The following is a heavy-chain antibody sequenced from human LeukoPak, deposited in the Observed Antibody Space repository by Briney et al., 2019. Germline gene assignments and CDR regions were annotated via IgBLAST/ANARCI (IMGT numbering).Heavy chain of an antibody. J-gene: IGHJ4*02. Sequence: SETLSLTCTVSGGSISSGGYYWSWIRQHPGKGLEWIGYIYYSGSTYYNPSLKSRVTISVDTSKNQFSLKLSSVTAADTAVYYCARVDTAMVFDYWGQGTLVTVSS. CDR1: GGSISSGGYY. V-gene: IGHV4-31*03. CDR2: IYYSGST. CDR3: ARVDTAMVFDY. D-gene: IGHD5-18*01.